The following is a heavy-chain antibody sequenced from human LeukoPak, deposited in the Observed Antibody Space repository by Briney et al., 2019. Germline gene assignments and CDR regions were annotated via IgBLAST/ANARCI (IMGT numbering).Heavy chain of an antibody. CDR1: GFTFRSYA. Sequence: QPGGSLRLSCAASGFTFRSYAMNWVRQAPGKGLEWVSYISSSGSTIYYADSVKGRFTISRDNAKNSLYLQMNSLRAEDTAVYYCARDCGGGSCYGPYDAFDIWGQGTMVTVSS. CDR2: ISSSGSTI. D-gene: IGHD2-15*01. V-gene: IGHV3-48*03. CDR3: ARDCGGGSCYGPYDAFDI. J-gene: IGHJ3*02.